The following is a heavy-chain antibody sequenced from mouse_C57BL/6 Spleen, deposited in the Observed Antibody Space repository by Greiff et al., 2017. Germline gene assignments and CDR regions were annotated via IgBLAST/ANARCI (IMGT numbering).Heavy chain of an antibody. J-gene: IGHJ3*01. Sequence: EVQLQQSGPVLVKPGASVKMSCKASGYTFTDYYMNWVKQSHGKSLEWIGVINPYNGGTSYNQKFKGKATLTVDKSSSTAYMELNSLTSEDSAVYYCAGRDYDSEAWFAYWGQGTLVTVSA. V-gene: IGHV1-19*01. CDR2: INPYNGGT. CDR1: GYTFTDYY. CDR3: AGRDYDSEAWFAY. D-gene: IGHD2-4*01.